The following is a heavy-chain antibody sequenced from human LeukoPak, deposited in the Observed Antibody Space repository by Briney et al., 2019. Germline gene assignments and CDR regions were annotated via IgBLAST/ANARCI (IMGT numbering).Heavy chain of an antibody. CDR3: AKDDDWGRYKH. V-gene: IGHV3-48*01. CDR1: GFTFSSFP. CDR2: ISRSSSTI. J-gene: IGHJ1*01. D-gene: IGHD3-16*01. Sequence: GGSLRLSCAASGFTFSSFPMNWVRQAPGKGLEWVSYISRSSSTIYYADSVKGRFTISRDNSKNTQSLQMNSLRAEDTAVYYCAKDDDWGRYKHWGQGTLVTVSS.